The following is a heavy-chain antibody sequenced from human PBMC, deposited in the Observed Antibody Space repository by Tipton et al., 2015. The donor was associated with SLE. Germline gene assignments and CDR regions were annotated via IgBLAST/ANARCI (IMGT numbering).Heavy chain of an antibody. V-gene: IGHV3-9*01. Sequence: RSLRLSCAASGFTFDDYAMSWVRQTPGKGLEWVSRINSFGTTTYADSVKGRFTTSRDNARSTLYLQMNNLTVDDTAVYYCASPRRWSTPDSFDHWGRGTLVTVSS. CDR2: INSFGTT. CDR3: ASPRRWSTPDSFDH. D-gene: IGHD2-15*01. J-gene: IGHJ4*02. CDR1: GFTFDDYA.